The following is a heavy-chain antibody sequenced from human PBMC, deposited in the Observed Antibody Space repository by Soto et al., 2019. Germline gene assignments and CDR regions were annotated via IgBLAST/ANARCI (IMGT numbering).Heavy chain of an antibody. CDR2: ISPYNDQT. V-gene: IGHV1-18*01. CDR1: GYTFIRYG. D-gene: IGHD3-16*01. Sequence: PSVKVSCKASGYTFIRYGITWVRQAPGQRLEWMGWISPYNDQTIYAQKLQGRVTMTADTSTRTVYMQLRSLKSDDTAVYYCARGGYYDNVWGKLSHYGLDVWGQGTSVTVSS. J-gene: IGHJ6*02. CDR3: ARGGYYDNVWGKLSHYGLDV.